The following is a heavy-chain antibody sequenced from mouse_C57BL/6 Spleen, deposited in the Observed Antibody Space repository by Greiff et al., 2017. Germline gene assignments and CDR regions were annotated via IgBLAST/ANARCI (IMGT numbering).Heavy chain of an antibody. D-gene: IGHD1-1*01. CDR3: ARSQHYDSSSYAMDY. CDR2: IYWDDDK. Sequence: QVQLKESGPGILQSSQTLSLTCSFSGFSLSTSGMGVSWIRQPSGKGLEWLAHIYWDDDKRSNPSLKSQLTISKDTSRNQVFLKITSVDTADTATYYCARSQHYDSSSYAMDYWGQGTSVTVSS. J-gene: IGHJ4*01. V-gene: IGHV8-12*01. CDR1: GFSLSTSGMG.